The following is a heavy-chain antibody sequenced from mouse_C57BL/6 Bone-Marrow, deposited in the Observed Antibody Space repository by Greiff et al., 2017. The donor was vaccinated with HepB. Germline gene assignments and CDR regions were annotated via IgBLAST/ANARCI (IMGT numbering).Heavy chain of an antibody. V-gene: IGHV1-4*01. J-gene: IGHJ2*01. CDR3: ARSFLYALYYFDY. CDR1: GYTFTSYT. Sequence: QVQLKESGAELARPGASVKMSCKASGYTFTSYTMHWVKQRPGQGLEWIGYINPSSGYTKYNQKFKDKATLTADKSSSTAYMQLSSLTSEDSAFYYCARSFLYALYYFDYWGQGTTLTVSS. CDR2: INPSSGYT. D-gene: IGHD2-3*01.